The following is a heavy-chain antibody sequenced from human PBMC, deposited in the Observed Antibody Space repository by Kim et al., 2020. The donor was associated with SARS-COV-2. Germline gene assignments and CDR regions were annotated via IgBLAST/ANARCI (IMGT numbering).Heavy chain of an antibody. CDR3: ARESGSYLVY. D-gene: IGHD1-26*01. J-gene: IGHJ4*02. Sequence: SKSYTQKCQGRVTMTRDTSPSTVYMELSSLRSEDTAVYYCARESGSYLVYWGQGTLVTVSS. CDR2: SK. V-gene: IGHV1-46*01.